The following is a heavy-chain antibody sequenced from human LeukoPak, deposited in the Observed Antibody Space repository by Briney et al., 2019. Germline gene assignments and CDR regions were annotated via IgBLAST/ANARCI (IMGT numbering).Heavy chain of an antibody. J-gene: IGHJ4*02. V-gene: IGHV4-34*01. CDR1: GGSFSGYY. D-gene: IGHD5-24*01. Sequence: SETLSLTCGVYGGSFSGYYWSWIRQPPGKGLEWIGEINPRGSTNYNPSLKSRVTLSADTSKNQFSLTLNSVTAADTAVYYCARRRLGFYFDYWGQGTLVTVSS. CDR3: ARRRLGFYFDY. CDR2: INPRGST.